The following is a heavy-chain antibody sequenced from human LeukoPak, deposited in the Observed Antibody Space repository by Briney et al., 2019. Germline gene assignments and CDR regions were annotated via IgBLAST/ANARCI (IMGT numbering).Heavy chain of an antibody. Sequence: GGSLRLSCAASGFTFSNYEMNWVRQAPGKGLEWVSYISNSGSTIYYADSVKGRFTISRDNAKNSLYLQMNSLRAEDTAVYYCAREGRYSSGWFNDYWGQGTLVTVSS. CDR3: AREGRYSSGWFNDY. J-gene: IGHJ4*02. V-gene: IGHV3-48*03. D-gene: IGHD6-19*01. CDR1: GFTFSNYE. CDR2: ISNSGSTI.